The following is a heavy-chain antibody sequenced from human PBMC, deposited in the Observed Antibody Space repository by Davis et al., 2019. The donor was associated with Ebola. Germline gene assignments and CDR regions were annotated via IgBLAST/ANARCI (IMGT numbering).Heavy chain of an antibody. J-gene: IGHJ4*02. CDR1: GGSISSYY. D-gene: IGHD6-13*01. CDR2: IYYSGST. V-gene: IGHV4-59*12. CDR3: ARGMVAPAAIVGRRGYSSSWYGDYFDY. Sequence: PSETLSLTCTVSGGSISSYYWSWIRQPPGKGLEWIGYIYYSGSTNYNPSLKSRVTISVDTSKNQFSLKLSSVTAADTAVYYCARGMVAPAAIVGRRGYSSSWYGDYFDYWGQGTLVTVSS.